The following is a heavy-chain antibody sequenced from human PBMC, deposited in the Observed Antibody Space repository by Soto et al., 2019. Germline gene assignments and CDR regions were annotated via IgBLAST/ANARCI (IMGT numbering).Heavy chain of an antibody. D-gene: IGHD3-10*01. Sequence: EVQVLESGGGLVQPGGSLRLSCAASGFPFSNYALSWVRQAPGKGLEWVSTISGGGDSTHYADSVKGRFTISRDNSKSMLHLQMSSLRAEDTAVYYCAKPLSAYYYYGMDVWGQGTTVTVSS. V-gene: IGHV3-23*01. CDR2: ISGGGDST. CDR3: AKPLSAYYYYGMDV. CDR1: GFPFSNYA. J-gene: IGHJ6*02.